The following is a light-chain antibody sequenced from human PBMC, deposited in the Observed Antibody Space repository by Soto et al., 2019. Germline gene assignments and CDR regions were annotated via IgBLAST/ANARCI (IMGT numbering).Light chain of an antibody. CDR1: QSLSSSY. J-gene: IGKJ1*01. CDR3: QPYGSTLSWT. Sequence: EIVLTQSPATLSLSPGERATLSCGASQSLSSSYLAWYQQKPGLAPRLLIYGASNRATGIPDRFSGSGSGTDFTLTISRLEPEDFAVYYCQPYGSTLSWTFGQGTKVDI. CDR2: GAS. V-gene: IGKV3D-20*01.